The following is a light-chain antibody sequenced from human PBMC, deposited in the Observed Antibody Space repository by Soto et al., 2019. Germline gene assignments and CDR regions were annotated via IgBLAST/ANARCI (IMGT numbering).Light chain of an antibody. V-gene: IGLV2-14*01. J-gene: IGLJ1*01. CDR1: SSDIGAYNH. CDR3: SSFTSGVTHV. Sequence: QSALTQSASVSGSPGQSITISCTGTSSDIGAYNHVSWYQQHPGKAPKLLIYEVTNRPSGVSDRFSGSKSGNTASLTISGLQAEDEADYYCSSFTSGVTHVFGSGTKVTVL. CDR2: EVT.